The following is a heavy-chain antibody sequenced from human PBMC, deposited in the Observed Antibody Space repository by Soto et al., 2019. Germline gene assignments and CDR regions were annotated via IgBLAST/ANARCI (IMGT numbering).Heavy chain of an antibody. J-gene: IGHJ4*02. CDR1: GYTFTGYY. D-gene: IGHD6-6*01. CDR3: ATLAYGSSRSVGY. CDR2: INPNSGST. V-gene: IGHV1-2*02. Sequence: ASVKVSCKASGYTFTGYYIHWVRQAPGQGLEWMGWINPNSGSTNYAQKFQGRVTISVDRSKNQFSLKVSSVTAADTAVYYCATLAYGSSRSVGYWGQGTLVTVSS.